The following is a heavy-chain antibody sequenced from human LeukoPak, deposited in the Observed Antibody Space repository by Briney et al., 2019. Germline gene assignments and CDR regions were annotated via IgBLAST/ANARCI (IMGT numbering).Heavy chain of an antibody. CDR2: ISYDGSNK. Sequence: GRSLRLSGAASGFTFSSYGMHWVRQAPGKGLEWVAVISYDGSNKYYADSVKGRFTISRDNSKNTLYLQMNSLRAEDTAVYYCAKLPMEPGYCSGGSCSDIWGQGTMVTVSS. CDR3: AKLPMEPGYCSGGSCSDI. V-gene: IGHV3-30*18. CDR1: GFTFSSYG. J-gene: IGHJ3*02. D-gene: IGHD2-15*01.